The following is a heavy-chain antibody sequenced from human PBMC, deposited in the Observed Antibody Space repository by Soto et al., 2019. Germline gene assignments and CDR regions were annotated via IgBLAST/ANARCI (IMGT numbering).Heavy chain of an antibody. J-gene: IGHJ6*03. CDR1: GYTFTSYD. D-gene: IGHD3-3*01. V-gene: IGHV1-8*01. CDR2: MNPNSGNT. Sequence: GASVKVSCKASGYTFTSYDINWVRQAPGQRVEWMGWMNPNSGNTGYAQKFQGRVTMTRNTSISTAYMELSSLRSEDTAVYYCARGNFDSWSGYSTRYYYYYMDVWGKGTTVTVSS. CDR3: ARGNFDSWSGYSTRYYYYYMDV.